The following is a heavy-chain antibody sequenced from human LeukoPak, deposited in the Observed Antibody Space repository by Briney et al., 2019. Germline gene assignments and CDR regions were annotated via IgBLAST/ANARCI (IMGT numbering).Heavy chain of an antibody. D-gene: IGHD1-14*01. CDR2: IYYSGST. CDR3: ARDNPVRNWFDP. CDR1: GGSISSGGYY. V-gene: IGHV4-31*03. Sequence: TSETLSLTCTVSGGSISSGGYYWSWIRQHPGKGLEWIGYIYYSGSTYYNPSLKSRVTISVDTSKNQFSLKLSSVTAADTAVYYCARDNPVRNWFDPWGQGTLVTVSS. J-gene: IGHJ5*02.